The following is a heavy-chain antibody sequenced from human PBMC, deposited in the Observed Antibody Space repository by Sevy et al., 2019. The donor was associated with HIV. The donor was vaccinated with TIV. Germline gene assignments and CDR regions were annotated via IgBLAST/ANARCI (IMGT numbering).Heavy chain of an antibody. CDR3: ASGIVAAAGTHYFYGMDV. CDR1: GFTFSDYY. Sequence: VGSLRLSCAASGFTFSDYYMSWIRQAPGKALEWVSYIGSSGSTIYYADSVKGRFTISRDNAKNSLYLQMNSLRAEDTDVYYCASGIVAAAGTHYFYGMDVWGQGTTVTVSS. CDR2: IGSSGSTI. V-gene: IGHV3-11*01. D-gene: IGHD6-13*01. J-gene: IGHJ6*02.